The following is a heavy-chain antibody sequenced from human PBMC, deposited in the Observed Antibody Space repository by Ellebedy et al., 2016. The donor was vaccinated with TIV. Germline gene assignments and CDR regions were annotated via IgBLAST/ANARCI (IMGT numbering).Heavy chain of an antibody. CDR2: ISGGGVS. J-gene: IGHJ5*02. V-gene: IGHV3-53*01. CDR1: GFTFSSNS. D-gene: IGHD2-2*01. Sequence: GGSLRLSXAASGFTFSSNSMSWVRQAPGKGLEWVSIISGGGVSYYADSVKGRFTISRDNSQNTLYLQMNGLRAEDTTVYYCARDHSPGYCTSTTCLKSWFDPWGQGTLVTVSS. CDR3: ARDHSPGYCTSTTCLKSWFDP.